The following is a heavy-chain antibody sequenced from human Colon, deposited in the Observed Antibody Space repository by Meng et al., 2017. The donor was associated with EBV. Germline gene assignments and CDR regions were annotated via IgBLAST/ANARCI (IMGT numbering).Heavy chain of an antibody. CDR2: IDSDGGSI. D-gene: IGHD3-10*01. Sequence: VPFVECRVASGQPGGSLRLSCSASGFTLSLYWSHWVRQVPGKGLVLVSRIDSDGGSITYADSVKGRFTISKDDAKNTLYLQMNSLRAEDTAIYYCARVRGATRGWLDYWGQGTLVTVSS. CDR3: ARVRGATRGWLDY. CDR1: GFTLSLYW. J-gene: IGHJ4*02. V-gene: IGHV3-74*01.